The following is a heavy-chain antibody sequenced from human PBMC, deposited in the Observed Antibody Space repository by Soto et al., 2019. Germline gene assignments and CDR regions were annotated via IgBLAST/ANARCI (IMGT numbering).Heavy chain of an antibody. D-gene: IGHD4-17*01. CDR2: ISYAGSNK. CDR3: ARVSLYGDYGAGDY. CDR1: EFTFSTYA. Sequence: QVHLVEFGGGVVQPGRSLRLSCVASEFTFSTYAMHWVRQAPGKGLEWVALISYAGSNKYYADSVKGRFSISRDDSMNTLFLQMDSLRPEDTAIYYCARVSLYGDYGAGDYWGQGTLLTVAS. J-gene: IGHJ4*02. V-gene: IGHV3-30-3*01.